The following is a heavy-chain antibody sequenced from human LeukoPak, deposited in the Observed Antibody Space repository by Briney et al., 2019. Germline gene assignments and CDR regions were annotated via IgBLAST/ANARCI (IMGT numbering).Heavy chain of an antibody. D-gene: IGHD3-16*02. V-gene: IGHV1-18*01. CDR1: GYTFTSYG. CDR2: ISAYNGNT. Sequence: ASVTVSFKASGYTFTSYGISWVRQAPGQGLEWMGWISAYNGNTNYAQKLQGRVTMTTDTSTSTAYMELRSLRSDDTAVYYCARDSHPYDYVWGSYRYQDYWGQGTLVTVSS. J-gene: IGHJ4*02. CDR3: ARDSHPYDYVWGSYRYQDY.